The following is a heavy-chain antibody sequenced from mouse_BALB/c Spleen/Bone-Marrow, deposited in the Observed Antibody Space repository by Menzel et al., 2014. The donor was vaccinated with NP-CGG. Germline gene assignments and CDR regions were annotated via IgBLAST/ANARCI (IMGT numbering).Heavy chain of an antibody. CDR3: ARDGYYVFYAMDY. D-gene: IGHD2-3*01. CDR2: INSNGGST. CDR1: GFTFSSYS. J-gene: IGHJ4*01. V-gene: IGHV5-6-3*01. Sequence: EVQGVESGGGLVQPGGSLKLSCAASGFTFSSYSMSWVRQTPDKRLELVATINSNGGSTYYPDSVKGRFTISRDNAKNTLYLQMSSLKSEDTAMYYCARDGYYVFYAMDYWGQGTSVTVSS.